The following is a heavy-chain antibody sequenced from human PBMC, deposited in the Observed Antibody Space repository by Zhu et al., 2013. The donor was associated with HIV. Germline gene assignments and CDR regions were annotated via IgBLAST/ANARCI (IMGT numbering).Heavy chain of an antibody. J-gene: IGHJ6*02. Sequence: QVQLVQSGAEVKKPGASVKVSCKASGYTFTSYYMHWVRQAPGQGLEWMGIINPSGGGTTYAQKFQGRVTMTRDTSARTVYMELSSLRSEDTAVYYCGRFEGYSNAYYYGMDVWGQGTTVTVSS. CDR2: INPSGGGT. V-gene: IGHV1-46*01. CDR1: GYTFTSYY. D-gene: IGHD5-18*01. CDR3: GRFEGYSNAYYYGMDV.